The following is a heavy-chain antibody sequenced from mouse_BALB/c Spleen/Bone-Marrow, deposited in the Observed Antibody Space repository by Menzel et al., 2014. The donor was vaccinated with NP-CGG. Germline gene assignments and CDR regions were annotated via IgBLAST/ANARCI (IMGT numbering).Heavy chain of an antibody. D-gene: IGHD2-3*01. CDR2: IYPYNGGT. J-gene: IGHJ3*01. Sequence: EVKLLESGPELVKPGASVKISCKASGYTLSDYNMHWVKQSHGKSLEWIGNIYPYNGGTGYNQKFKRKATLTVDNSSSTAYMELRSLTSEDSAVYHCARGWLLSWFAYWGQGTLVTVSA. V-gene: IGHV1S29*02. CDR3: ARGWLLSWFAY. CDR1: GYTLSDYN.